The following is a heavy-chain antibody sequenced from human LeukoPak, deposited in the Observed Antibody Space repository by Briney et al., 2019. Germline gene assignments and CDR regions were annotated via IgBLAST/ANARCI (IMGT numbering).Heavy chain of an antibody. CDR1: GFXFSRYE. CDR2: ISRSGDTI. Sequence: PGGSLRLSCAASGFXFSRYEINWVRQAPGKGLEWVSYISRSGDTIYFADSVKGRFTISRDNAKNSLYLQMSSLRAEDTAVYYCARDYASDYWGQGTLVTVSS. J-gene: IGHJ4*02. CDR3: ARDYASDY. D-gene: IGHD3-10*01. V-gene: IGHV3-48*03.